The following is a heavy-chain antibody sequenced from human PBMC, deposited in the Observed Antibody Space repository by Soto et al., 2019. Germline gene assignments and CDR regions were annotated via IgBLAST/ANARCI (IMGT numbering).Heavy chain of an antibody. CDR3: ARDSHPVDN. V-gene: IGHV1-18*01. Sequence: QVQLVQSGAEVKKPGASVKVSCKASGYTFTTYGIIWVRQAPGQGLEWMGWISAYNGNTKYAQKLQGRVTMTKNTSTSTPYMELRSMTSDDTPVYNCARDSHPVDNWGQGTLVIVSS. CDR1: GYTFTTYG. CDR2: ISAYNGNT. J-gene: IGHJ4*02.